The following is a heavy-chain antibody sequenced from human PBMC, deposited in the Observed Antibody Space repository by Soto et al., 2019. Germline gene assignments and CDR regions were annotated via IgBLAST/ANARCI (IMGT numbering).Heavy chain of an antibody. CDR1: GHTFTGYY. D-gene: IGHD3-9*01. V-gene: IGHV1-2*02. CDR3: ARDSPHYDILTGFAFSGAGDY. J-gene: IGHJ4*02. Sequence: ASVKVSCKASGHTFTGYYMHWVRQAPGQGLEWMGWINPNSGGTNYAQKFQGRVTMTRDTSISTAYMELSRLRSDDTAVYYCARDSPHYDILTGFAFSGAGDYWGQGTLVTVSS. CDR2: INPNSGGT.